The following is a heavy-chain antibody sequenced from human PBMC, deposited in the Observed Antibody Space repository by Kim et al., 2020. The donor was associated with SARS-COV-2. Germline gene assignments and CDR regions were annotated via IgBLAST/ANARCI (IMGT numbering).Heavy chain of an antibody. J-gene: IGHJ6*02. D-gene: IGHD3-22*01. CDR3: ARDGDYYDSSGYYDV. Sequence: QKCQGRVTITADESTSTAYMELSSLRSEDTAVYYCARDGDYYDSSGYYDVWGQGTTVTVSS. V-gene: IGHV1-69*01.